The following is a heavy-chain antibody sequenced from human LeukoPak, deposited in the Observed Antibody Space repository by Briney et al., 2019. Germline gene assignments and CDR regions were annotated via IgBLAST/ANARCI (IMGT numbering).Heavy chain of an antibody. CDR2: INHSGST. J-gene: IGHJ3*02. Sequence: SETLSLTCAVYGGSFSGYYWSWIRQPPGKGLEWIGEINHSGSTNYNPSLKSRVTISVDTSKNQFSLKLSSVTAADTAVYYCARHYTLRVTRYQLPPNAFDIWGQGTMVTVSS. CDR1: GGSFSGYY. CDR3: ARHYTLRVTRYQLPPNAFDI. D-gene: IGHD2-2*01. V-gene: IGHV4-34*01.